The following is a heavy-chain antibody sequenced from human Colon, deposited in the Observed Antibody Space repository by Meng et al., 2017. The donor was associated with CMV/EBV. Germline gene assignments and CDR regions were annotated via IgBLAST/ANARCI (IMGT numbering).Heavy chain of an antibody. Sequence: QVQRRESGPGLVNPSETLSLPCTVSGASITSYYWSWIRQPAGKGLEWIGRVYISGNTNYNPSLKSRVTMSIDTSKNQLSLNIRSVTAADTAVYYCARDSNLSGLAYWGQGTLVTVSS. CDR1: GASITSYY. CDR3: ARDSNLSGLAY. V-gene: IGHV4-4*07. J-gene: IGHJ4*02. CDR2: VYISGNT. D-gene: IGHD3-10*01.